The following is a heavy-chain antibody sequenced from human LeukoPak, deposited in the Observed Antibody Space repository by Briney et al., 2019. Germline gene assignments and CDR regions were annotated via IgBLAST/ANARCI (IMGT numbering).Heavy chain of an antibody. CDR2: IYWNDDK. CDR3: AHSPGRITGTTPFDY. D-gene: IGHD1-20*01. J-gene: IGHJ4*02. Sequence: SGPTLVKPTQTLTLTCTFSGFSLSTSGVGVGWIRQRPGKALEWLALIYWNDDKRYSPSLKSRLTITKDTSKNQVVLTMTNMDPVDTATYYCAHSPGRITGTTPFDYWGQGTLVTVSS. V-gene: IGHV2-5*01. CDR1: GFSLSTSGVG.